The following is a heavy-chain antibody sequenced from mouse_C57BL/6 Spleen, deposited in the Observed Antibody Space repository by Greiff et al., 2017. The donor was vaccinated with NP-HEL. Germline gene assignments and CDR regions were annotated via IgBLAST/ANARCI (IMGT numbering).Heavy chain of an antibody. D-gene: IGHD2-3*01. CDR3: ARRDGYYGYFDV. CDR1: GYSITSGYY. V-gene: IGHV3-6*01. Sequence: DVQLQESGPGLVKPSQSLSLTCSVTGYSITSGYYWNWIRQFPGNKLEWMGYISYDGSNNYNPSLKNRISITRDTSKNQFFLKLNSVTTEDTATYYCARRDGYYGYFDVWGTGTTVTVSS. J-gene: IGHJ1*03. CDR2: ISYDGSN.